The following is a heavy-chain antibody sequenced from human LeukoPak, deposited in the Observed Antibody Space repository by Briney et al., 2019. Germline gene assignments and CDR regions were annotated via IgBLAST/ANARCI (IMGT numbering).Heavy chain of an antibody. CDR3: ARDLKWLRTDYYYYMDV. CDR2: ISYDGSNK. Sequence: GGSLRPSCAASGFTFHSYAMHWVRQAPAKGLEGVAVISYDGSNKYYADSVKGRFTISRDNSKNTLYLQMNSLRAEDTAVYYCARDLKWLRTDYYYYMDVWGQGTTVTVSS. J-gene: IGHJ6*03. D-gene: IGHD5-12*01. V-gene: IGHV3-30*04. CDR1: GFTFHSYA.